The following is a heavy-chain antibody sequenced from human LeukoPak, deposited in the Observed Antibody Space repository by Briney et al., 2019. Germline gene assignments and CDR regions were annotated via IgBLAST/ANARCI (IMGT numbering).Heavy chain of an antibody. CDR2: VSSGSAYI. J-gene: IGHJ5*02. D-gene: IGHD3-3*01. CDR1: GFTFSSYT. Sequence: GGSLRLSCAASGFTFSSYTMNWVRQAPGKGLEWVSSVSSGSAYIYYADSVKGRFTISRDNAKNALYLQMSSLRAEDTAVYYCASGGDWFDPWGQGTLVTVSS. CDR3: ASGGDWFDP. V-gene: IGHV3-21*01.